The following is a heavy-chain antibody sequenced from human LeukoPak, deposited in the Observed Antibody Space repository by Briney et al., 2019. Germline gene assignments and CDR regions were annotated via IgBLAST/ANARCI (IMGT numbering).Heavy chain of an antibody. CDR1: GGSISSYY. V-gene: IGHV4-59*01. J-gene: IGHJ4*02. CDR2: IYYTGAT. Sequence: SETLSLTCTVSGGSISSYYWSWIRLPPGKGLEWIGHIYYTGATYYNLSLKSRVTISLDTTKNQFSLKLSSVTAADAAVYYCARAGYSYGTGYYFDYWGQGALVTVSS. CDR3: ARAGYSYGTGYYFDY. D-gene: IGHD5-18*01.